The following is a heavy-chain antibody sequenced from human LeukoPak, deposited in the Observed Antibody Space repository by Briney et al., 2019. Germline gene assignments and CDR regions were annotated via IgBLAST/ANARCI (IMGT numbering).Heavy chain of an antibody. CDR3: ARDPFRSSFDF. V-gene: IGHV4-4*07. J-gene: IGHJ3*01. CDR1: GDSTANYY. Sequence: SETLSLTCTVSGDSTANYYWSWIRQPAGKGLEYIGRIFSSGVTHYNPSLKSRVTISLDKTKDQFSLSLTSVTAADTAVYYCARDPFRSSFDFWGRGTMITVSS. D-gene: IGHD2/OR15-2a*01. CDR2: IFSSGVT.